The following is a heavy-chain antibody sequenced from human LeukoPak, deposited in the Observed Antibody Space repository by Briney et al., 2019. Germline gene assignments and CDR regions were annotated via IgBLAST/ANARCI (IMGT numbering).Heavy chain of an antibody. D-gene: IGHD2-8*01. V-gene: IGHV1-2*02. J-gene: IGHJ6*02. Sequence: ASVKVSCKASGYTFTGYYMHWVRQAPGQGLEWMGWINPNSGGTNYAQKFQGRVTMTRNTSISTAYMELSSLRSEDTAVYYCARGGYIVLSGMDVWGQGTTVTVSS. CDR1: GYTFTGYY. CDR3: ARGGYIVLSGMDV. CDR2: INPNSGGT.